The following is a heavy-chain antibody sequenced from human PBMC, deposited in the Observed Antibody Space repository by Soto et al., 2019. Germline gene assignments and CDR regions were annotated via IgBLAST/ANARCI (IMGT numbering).Heavy chain of an antibody. CDR2: ISRSGNTM. V-gene: IGHV3-11*01. CDR1: GFTSWDYD. Sequence: QVQLVESGGALVKPGGSLRLSCAASGFTSWDYDMSWIRQAPGKGLEWVSYISRSGNTMYYGDYVKGRFTISRDNAENSVFLQMISLRAEYTAAYYSVREGRSSTSCNTDCAFDIWGQGTMVTVSS. D-gene: IGHD2-2*02. CDR3: VREGRSSTSCNTDCAFDI. J-gene: IGHJ3*02.